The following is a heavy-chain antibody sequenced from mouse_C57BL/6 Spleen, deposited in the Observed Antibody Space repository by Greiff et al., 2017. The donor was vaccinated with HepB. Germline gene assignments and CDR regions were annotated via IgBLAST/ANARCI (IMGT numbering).Heavy chain of an antibody. CDR3: ARDDYEYDVEGAWFAY. J-gene: IGHJ3*01. CDR1: GFTFSDYG. V-gene: IGHV5-17*01. D-gene: IGHD2-4*01. CDR2: ISSGSSTI. Sequence: DVHLVESGGGLVKPGGSLKLSCAASGFTFSDYGMHWVRQAPEKGLEWVAYISSGSSTIYYADTVKGRFTISRDNAKNTLFLQMTSLRSADTAMYYGARDDYEYDVEGAWFAYWGQGTLVTVSA.